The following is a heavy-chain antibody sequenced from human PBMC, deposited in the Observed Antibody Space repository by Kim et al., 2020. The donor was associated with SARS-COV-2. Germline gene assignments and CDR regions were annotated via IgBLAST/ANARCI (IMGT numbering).Heavy chain of an antibody. V-gene: IGHV4-59*08. CDR3: ARRNYYYYYMDV. CDR2: IYYNGMT. J-gene: IGHJ6*03. Sequence: SETLSLTCAVSGGSITNFFWIWIRQPPGKGLEWIGDIYYNGMTNYNPSLKSRVTMSVDTSKNQFSLKLSSVTAADTAVYYCARRNYYYYYMDVWGKGTTV. CDR1: GGSITNFF.